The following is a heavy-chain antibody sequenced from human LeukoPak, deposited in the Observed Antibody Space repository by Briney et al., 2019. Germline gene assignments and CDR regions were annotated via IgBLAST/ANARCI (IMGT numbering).Heavy chain of an antibody. D-gene: IGHD5-24*01. CDR1: GFTFSGSA. CDR3: TRLVRRDAYKGPFFDY. V-gene: IGHV3-73*01. CDR2: IRSKANSYAT. J-gene: IGHJ4*02. Sequence: GGSLKLSCAASGFTFSGSAMHWVRQASGKGLEWVGRIRSKANSYATAYAASVKGRFTISRDDSKSTAYLQMNSLKTEDTAVYYCTRLVRRDAYKGPFFDYWGQGTLVTVSS.